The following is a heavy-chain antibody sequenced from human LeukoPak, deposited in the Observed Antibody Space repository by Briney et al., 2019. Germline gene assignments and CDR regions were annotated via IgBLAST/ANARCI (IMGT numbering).Heavy chain of an antibody. CDR2: ISYDGSNK. Sequence: QPGRSLRLSCAASGFTFSSYAMHWVRQAPGKGLEWVAVISYDGSNKYYADSVKGRFTISRDNSKNTLYLQMNSLRAEDTAVYYCARDGGYSYGYGDYWGQGTLVTVSS. D-gene: IGHD5-18*01. CDR1: GFTFSSYA. J-gene: IGHJ4*02. CDR3: ARDGGYSYGYGDY. V-gene: IGHV3-30*04.